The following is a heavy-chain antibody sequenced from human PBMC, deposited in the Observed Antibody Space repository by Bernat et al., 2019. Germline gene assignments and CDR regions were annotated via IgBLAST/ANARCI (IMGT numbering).Heavy chain of an antibody. CDR1: GFTLSTSW. D-gene: IGHD4-11*01. Sequence: EVQLVETGGGLVQPGGSLRLSCAASGFTLSTSWMHWVRQAPGKGLVWVSRITGDGSSTIYADSVKGRFTISRDIAKNTLYLQMNNLRAEDTAVYYCARDRSYTMDVWGQGTTVTVSS. V-gene: IGHV3-74*01. J-gene: IGHJ6*02. CDR3: ARDRSYTMDV. CDR2: ITGDGSST.